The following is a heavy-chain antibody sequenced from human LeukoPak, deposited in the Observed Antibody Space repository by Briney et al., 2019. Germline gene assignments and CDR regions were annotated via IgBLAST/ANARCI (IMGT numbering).Heavy chain of an antibody. Sequence: GGSLRLSCAASGFIFSSYAMCWVRQAPGKGLEWVSAISGSGGSTYYAGSVKGRFTISRDNSKNTVYLQMNSLTAEDTAVYYCAKDRDSSGWYSGYWGQGTLVTVSS. CDR1: GFIFSSYA. D-gene: IGHD6-19*01. CDR3: AKDRDSSGWYSGY. CDR2: ISGSGGST. V-gene: IGHV3-23*01. J-gene: IGHJ4*02.